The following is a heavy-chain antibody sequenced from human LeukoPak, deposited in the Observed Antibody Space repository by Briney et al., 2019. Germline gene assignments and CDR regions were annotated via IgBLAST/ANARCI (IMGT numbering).Heavy chain of an antibody. Sequence: GGSLRLSCAASGFTFSNFAMNWVRQAPGKGLEWVSIISGSGGTTYYSDSVKGRFTISRDNSKNTLSLQMSSLRAEDTAVYYCAKGGSTVTTQRNFDYWGQGTLVCVSS. D-gene: IGHD4-4*01. V-gene: IGHV3-23*01. J-gene: IGHJ4*02. CDR3: AKGGSTVTTQRNFDY. CDR1: GFTFSNFA. CDR2: ISGSGGTT.